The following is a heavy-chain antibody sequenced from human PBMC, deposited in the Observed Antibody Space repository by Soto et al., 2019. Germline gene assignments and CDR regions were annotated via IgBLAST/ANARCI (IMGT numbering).Heavy chain of an antibody. V-gene: IGHV1-69*06. CDR1: GGTFSSYA. J-gene: IGHJ5*02. CDR3: ARDLGYCSSTSCRLAAWFDP. CDR2: IIPIFGTA. Sequence: SVKVSCKASGGTFSSYAISWVRQAPGQGLEWMGGIIPIFGTANYAQKFQGRVTITADKSTSTAYMELSSLRSEDTAVYYCARDLGYCSSTSCRLAAWFDPWGQGTLVTVSS. D-gene: IGHD2-2*01.